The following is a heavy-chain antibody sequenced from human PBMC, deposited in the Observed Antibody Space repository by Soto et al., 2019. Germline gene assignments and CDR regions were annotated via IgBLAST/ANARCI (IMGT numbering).Heavy chain of an antibody. CDR1: GYTFTGYY. CDR3: VRGMTYNQPPRDAFDI. D-gene: IGHD1-1*01. Sequence: QVQLVQSGAEMKRPGASVKVSCKSFGYTFTGYYIHWVRQAPGQGLEWMGWLNPDSGGTDYAEKFEDWLTMTRDTSIGTAYMELSRLKSDDTAIYYSVRGMTYNQPPRDAFDIWGQGTLVTVSS. CDR2: LNPDSGGT. J-gene: IGHJ3*02. V-gene: IGHV1-2*04.